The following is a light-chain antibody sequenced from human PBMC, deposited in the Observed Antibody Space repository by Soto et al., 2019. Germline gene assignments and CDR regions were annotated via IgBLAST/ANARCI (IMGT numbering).Light chain of an antibody. CDR1: QSVSSY. J-gene: IGKJ4*01. CDR3: QHRSNWPLT. Sequence: EIVLTQSPATLSSSPGERATLSCRASQSVSSYLAWYQQKPGQAPRLLIYDASNRATGISARFSGSGSGTDFTLTISSLEPEDFEVYYCQHRSNWPLTLGGGPKVDIK. CDR2: DAS. V-gene: IGKV3-11*01.